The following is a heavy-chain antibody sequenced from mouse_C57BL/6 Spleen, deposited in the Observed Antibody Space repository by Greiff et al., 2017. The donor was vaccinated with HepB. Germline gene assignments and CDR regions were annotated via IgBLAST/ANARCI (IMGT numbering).Heavy chain of an antibody. CDR1: GYTFTDYY. CDR2: INPNNGGT. CDR3: ARTSYVDAMDY. D-gene: IGHD1-1*01. J-gene: IGHJ4*01. V-gene: IGHV1-26*01. Sequence: EVQLQQSGPELVKPGASVKISCKASGYTFTDYYMNWVKQSHGKSLEWIGDINPNNGGTSYNQKFKGKATLTVDKSSSTAYMELRSLTSEDSAVYYCARTSYVDAMDYWGQGTSVTVSS.